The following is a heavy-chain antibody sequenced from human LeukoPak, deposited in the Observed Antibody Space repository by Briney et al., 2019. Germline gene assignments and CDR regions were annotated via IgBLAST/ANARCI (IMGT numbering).Heavy chain of an antibody. Sequence: ASVKVSCKASGYTFTSYYMHWVRQAPGQGLEWMGWINPNSGGTNYAQKFQGRVTMTRDTSISTAYMELSRLRSDDTAVYYCARDYYDSSGYYYLDAFDIWGQGTMVTVSS. D-gene: IGHD3-22*01. CDR2: INPNSGGT. V-gene: IGHV1-2*02. CDR1: GYTFTSYY. CDR3: ARDYYDSSGYYYLDAFDI. J-gene: IGHJ3*02.